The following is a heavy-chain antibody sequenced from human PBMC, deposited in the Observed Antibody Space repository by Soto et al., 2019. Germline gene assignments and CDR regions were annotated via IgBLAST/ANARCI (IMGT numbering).Heavy chain of an antibody. CDR1: GFTFKNYW. D-gene: IGHD3-16*01. J-gene: IGHJ4*02. Sequence: EVQLVESGGGLVQSGGSLTLSCASSGFTFKNYWMHWVRQAPGKGLEWVATIKPDATVTSYGVSVRGRFSVSRDNTNSLLSLQLNTLRANDTAVYYCAKDGDGGCHFDHWGQGTLVTVTS. V-gene: IGHV3-7*03. CDR3: AKDGDGGCHFDH. CDR2: IKPDATVT.